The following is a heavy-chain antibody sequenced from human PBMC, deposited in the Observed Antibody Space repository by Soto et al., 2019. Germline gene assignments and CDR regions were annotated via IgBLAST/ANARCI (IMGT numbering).Heavy chain of an antibody. D-gene: IGHD2-21*02. CDR2: IHPSGGGT. CDR1: GYTFNTYY. Sequence: QVQLVQSGAEVRKPGASVKVSCKPSGYTFNTYYLHWLRQAPGQALEWMGVIHPSGGGTTYAQKFLGRVAVTRDTSTTTVFMELSSLRSDDTAVYSCARGGHIAAVTASFANWGQGTLVTVSS. CDR3: ARGGHIAAVTASFAN. V-gene: IGHV1-46*02. J-gene: IGHJ4*02.